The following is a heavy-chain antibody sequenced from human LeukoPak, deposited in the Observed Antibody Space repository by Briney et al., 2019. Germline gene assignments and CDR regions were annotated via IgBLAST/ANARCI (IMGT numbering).Heavy chain of an antibody. CDR1: GYTFTSYD. D-gene: IGHD3-10*01. J-gene: IGHJ4*02. CDR2: MNPNSGNT. V-gene: IGHV1-8*01. CDR3: ARGQNYYGSGSSDY. Sequence: ASVKVSCKASGYTFTSYDINWVRQATGQGLEWMGWMNPNSGNTGYGQKFQGRVTMTRNTSISIAYMELSSLRSEDTAVYYCARGQNYYGSGSSDYWGQGTLVTVSS.